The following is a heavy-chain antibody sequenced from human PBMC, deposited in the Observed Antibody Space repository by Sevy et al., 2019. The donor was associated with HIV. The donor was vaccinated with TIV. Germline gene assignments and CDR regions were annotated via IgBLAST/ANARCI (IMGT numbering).Heavy chain of an antibody. Sequence: GESLKISCKGSGYSFTSHWIGWVRHMPGKGLEWMGIIYPDDSDTRYSPSFQGQVTFSADKSISTAYLQWSSLKASDTAMYYCATSSSGYFDSSGYYIYRGQGTLVTVSS. V-gene: IGHV5-51*01. CDR1: GYSFTSHW. D-gene: IGHD3-22*01. J-gene: IGHJ4*02. CDR3: ATSSSGYFDSSGYYIY. CDR2: IYPDDSDT.